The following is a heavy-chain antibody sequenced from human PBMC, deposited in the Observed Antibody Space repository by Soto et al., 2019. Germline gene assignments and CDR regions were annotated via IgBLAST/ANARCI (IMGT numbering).Heavy chain of an antibody. CDR3: ARDVDSTILKPNDAFGI. D-gene: IGHD5-18*01. J-gene: IGHJ3*02. Sequence: PSETLSLTCTVSGDSIFCGDYYLSWIRQPPGKGLQWVGSIYYSGSTYYNPSLKSRVAISIDTSQNQFSLKLSSVTAADTAVYFCARDVDSTILKPNDAFGIWGQGTMVTVSS. CDR1: GDSIFCGDYY. V-gene: IGHV4-30-4*01. CDR2: IYYSGST.